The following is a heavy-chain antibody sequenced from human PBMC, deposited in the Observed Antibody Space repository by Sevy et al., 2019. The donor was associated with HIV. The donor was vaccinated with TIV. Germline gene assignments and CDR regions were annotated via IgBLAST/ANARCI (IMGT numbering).Heavy chain of an antibody. CDR2: IYSGKST. Sequence: GGSLRLSCEASGFSVSSNYMAWVRQAPGKGLEWVSVIYSGKSTDYRDSVNGRFTISRDSSKNTLYLQMDSLRAEDTAVYHCARVQSHNGWFDYWGQGSLVTVSS. J-gene: IGHJ4*02. V-gene: IGHV3-53*01. CDR1: GFSVSSNY. CDR3: ARVQSHNGWFDY. D-gene: IGHD6-19*01.